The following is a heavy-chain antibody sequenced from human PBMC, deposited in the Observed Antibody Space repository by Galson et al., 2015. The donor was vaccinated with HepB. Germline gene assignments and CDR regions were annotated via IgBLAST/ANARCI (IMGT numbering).Heavy chain of an antibody. J-gene: IGHJ6*02. V-gene: IGHV3-74*01. Sequence: SLRLSCAASGFTFSSYAMHWVRQAPGKGLVWVSRINSDGSSTSYADSVKGRFTISRDNAKNTRYLQMNSLRAEDTAVYYCASTSNYYDSSGYGGYYYYGMDVWGQGTTATVSS. CDR2: INSDGSST. CDR1: GFTFSSYA. D-gene: IGHD3-22*01. CDR3: ASTSNYYDSSGYGGYYYYGMDV.